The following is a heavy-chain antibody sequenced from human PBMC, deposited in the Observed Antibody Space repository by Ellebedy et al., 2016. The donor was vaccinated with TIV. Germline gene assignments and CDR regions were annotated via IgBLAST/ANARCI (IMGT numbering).Heavy chain of an antibody. V-gene: IGHV3-7*01. Sequence: GESLKISCAASGFTFSSYWMSWVRQAPGKGLEWVANIKPDGSEKYYVDSVKGRFTSSRDNAKNSLYLQMNSLKAEDTAVYYCGRCPPYYNYAMDVWGQGTTVTVSS. CDR1: GFTFSSYW. CDR2: IKPDGSEK. J-gene: IGHJ6*02. CDR3: GRCPPYYNYAMDV.